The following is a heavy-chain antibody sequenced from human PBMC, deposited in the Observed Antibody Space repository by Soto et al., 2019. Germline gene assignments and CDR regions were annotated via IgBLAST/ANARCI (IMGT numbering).Heavy chain of an antibody. V-gene: IGHV4-59*01. CDR3: ARVVRGVIMYYFDY. Sequence: PSETLSLTCTVSGGSISSYYWSWIRQPPGKGLEWIGYIYYSGSTNYNPSLKSRVTISVDTSKNQSSLKLSSVTAADTAVYYCARVVRGVIMYYFDYWGQGTLVTVSS. J-gene: IGHJ4*02. CDR2: IYYSGST. D-gene: IGHD3-10*01. CDR1: GGSISSYY.